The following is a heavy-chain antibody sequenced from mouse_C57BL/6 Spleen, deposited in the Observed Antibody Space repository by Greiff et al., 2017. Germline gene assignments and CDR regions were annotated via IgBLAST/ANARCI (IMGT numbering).Heavy chain of an antibody. CDR1: GYSFTGYF. V-gene: IGHV1-20*01. CDR2: INPYNGDT. D-gene: IGHD1-1*01. Sequence: EVKLMESGPELVKPGASVKISCKASGYSFTGYFMNWVKQSHGKSLEWIGRINPYNGDTFYNQKFKGKATLTVDKSSSTAHMELSSLTSEDSAVYFCASDYYGSSYVGYAMDYWGQGTSVTVSS. CDR3: ASDYYGSSYVGYAMDY. J-gene: IGHJ4*01.